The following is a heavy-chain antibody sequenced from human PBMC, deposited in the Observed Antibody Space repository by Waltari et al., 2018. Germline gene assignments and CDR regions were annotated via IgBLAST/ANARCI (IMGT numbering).Heavy chain of an antibody. CDR3: ARGNIAGENVLRFLEWFPAYYFDY. CDR1: GGSFSGYY. D-gene: IGHD3-3*01. J-gene: IGHJ4*02. V-gene: IGHV4-34*01. CDR2: INHSGSN. Sequence: QVQLQQWGAGLLKPSETLSLTCAVYGGSFSGYYWSWIRQPPGKGLEWIGEINHSGSNNYNPALKRRVTITVETSKSQFSLKLSSVTAAETAVYYCARGNIAGENVLRFLEWFPAYYFDYWGQGTLVTVSS.